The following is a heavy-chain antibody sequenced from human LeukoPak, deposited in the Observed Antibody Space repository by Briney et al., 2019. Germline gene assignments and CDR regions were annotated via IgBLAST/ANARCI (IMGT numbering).Heavy chain of an antibody. CDR3: AREGGGRWLRGYYFDY. J-gene: IGHJ4*01. CDR1: GYTFTSYY. D-gene: IGHD5-24*01. CDR2: INPNNGGT. V-gene: IGHV1-2*02. Sequence: ASVKVSCKASGYTFTSYYIHWVRHAPGQGLEWMGWINPNNGGTNFAQNFQGRVTMTGDTSISTAYMELSRLRYDDTAVYYCAREGGGRWLRGYYFDYWGHGTLVTVSS.